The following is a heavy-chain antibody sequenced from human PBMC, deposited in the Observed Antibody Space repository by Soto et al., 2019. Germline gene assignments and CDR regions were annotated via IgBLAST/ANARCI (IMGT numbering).Heavy chain of an antibody. CDR2: INAGNGNT. Sequence: ASVKVSCKASGYTFTSYAMHWVRQAPGQRLEWMGWINAGNGNTKYSQKFQGRVTITRDTSASTAYMELSSLRSEDTAVYYCAMGYHYYDSSGYPISDAFDIWGQGTMLTVSS. CDR1: GYTFTSYA. V-gene: IGHV1-3*01. D-gene: IGHD3-22*01. J-gene: IGHJ3*02. CDR3: AMGYHYYDSSGYPISDAFDI.